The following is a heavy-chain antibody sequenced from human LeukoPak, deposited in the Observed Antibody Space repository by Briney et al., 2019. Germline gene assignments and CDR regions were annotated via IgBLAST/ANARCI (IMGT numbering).Heavy chain of an antibody. CDR1: GGSFSGYY. CDR2: INHSGST. CDR3: VREGYSYGYSNYYYYGMDV. J-gene: IGHJ6*02. D-gene: IGHD5-18*01. Sequence: SETLSLTCAAYGGSFSGYYWSWIRQPPGKGLEWIGEINHSGSTNYNPSLKSRVTISVDTSKNQFSLKLSSVTAADTAVYYCVREGYSYGYSNYYYYGMDVWGQGTTVTVSS. V-gene: IGHV4-34*01.